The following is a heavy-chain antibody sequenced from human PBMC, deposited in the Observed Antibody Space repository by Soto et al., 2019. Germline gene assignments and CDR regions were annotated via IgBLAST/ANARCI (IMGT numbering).Heavy chain of an antibody. CDR3: ARHGVFMGYYYGMDV. Sequence: GESLKISCKGSGYSFTSYWIGWVRQMPGKGLEWMGIIYPGDSDTRYSPSFQGQVTISADKSISTAYLQWSSLKASDTAMYYCARHGVFMGYYYGMDVWGQGTTVTLSS. D-gene: IGHD3-16*01. CDR1: GYSFTSYW. CDR2: IYPGDSDT. V-gene: IGHV5-51*01. J-gene: IGHJ6*02.